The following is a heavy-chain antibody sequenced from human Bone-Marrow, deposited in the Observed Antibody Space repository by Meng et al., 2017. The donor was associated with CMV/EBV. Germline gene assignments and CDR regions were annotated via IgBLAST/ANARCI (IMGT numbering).Heavy chain of an antibody. V-gene: IGHV1-69*04. CDR1: GGTFSSYT. Sequence: SVKVSCKASGGTFSSYTISWVRQAPGQGLEWMGRIIPILGIANYAQKFQGRVTITADKSTSTAYMELSSLRSEDTAVYYCARDTENPGLKLLDYYGMDVWGPGTTATVSS. J-gene: IGHJ6*02. CDR2: IIPILGIA. D-gene: IGHD1-14*01. CDR3: ARDTENPGLKLLDYYGMDV.